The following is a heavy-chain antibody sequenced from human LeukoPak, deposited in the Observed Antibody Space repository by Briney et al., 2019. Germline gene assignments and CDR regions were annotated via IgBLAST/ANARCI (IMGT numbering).Heavy chain of an antibody. V-gene: IGHV4-34*01. CDR2: INHSGST. CDR1: GGSFSGYY. Sequence: SETLSLTCGVYGGSFSGYYWSWIRQPPGKGLEWIGEINHSGSTNYNPSLKSRVTISVDTSKNQFSLKLSSVTAADTAVYYCARGKELERAFDYWGQGTLVTVSS. D-gene: IGHD1-1*01. CDR3: ARGKELERAFDY. J-gene: IGHJ4*02.